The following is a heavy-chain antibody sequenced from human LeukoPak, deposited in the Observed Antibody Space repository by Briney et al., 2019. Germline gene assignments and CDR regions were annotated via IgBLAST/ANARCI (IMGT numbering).Heavy chain of an antibody. Sequence: GRSLRLSCAASGFTFSRYGMHWVRQAPGKGLEWVSAITGTGGSTYYVASVKGRFTVSRDNSRNTLYLQMSSLRAEDSAMYYCAKVRDTRDWYKDAFDVWGQGTRVTVSS. V-gene: IGHV3-23*01. CDR3: AKVRDTRDWYKDAFDV. D-gene: IGHD6-19*01. CDR1: GFTFSRYG. J-gene: IGHJ3*01. CDR2: ITGTGGST.